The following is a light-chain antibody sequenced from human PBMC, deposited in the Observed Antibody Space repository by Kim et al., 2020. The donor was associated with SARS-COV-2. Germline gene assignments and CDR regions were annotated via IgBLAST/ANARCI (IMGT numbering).Light chain of an antibody. CDR2: GAS. Sequence: PGERATLSCRASQSISSSSLGWYQQKPGQAPRLLIYGASSRATGIPDRFSGSGSGTDFTLTISRLEPEDFAVYYCQHYGSAPYSFGQGTKLEI. V-gene: IGKV3-20*01. CDR1: QSISSSS. J-gene: IGKJ2*03. CDR3: QHYGSAPYS.